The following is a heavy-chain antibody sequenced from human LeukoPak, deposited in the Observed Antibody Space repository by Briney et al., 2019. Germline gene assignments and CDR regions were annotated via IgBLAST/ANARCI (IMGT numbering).Heavy chain of an antibody. Sequence: PGGSLRLSCAASGFTFSSYWMHWVRQAPGKGLVWVSRINSDGSSTSYADSVKGRFTISRDNAKNSLYLQMNSLRADDTPLYYPARRYCSGCYACYYYYMDVWGKGTTVTVSS. CDR1: GFTFSSYW. V-gene: IGHV3-74*01. CDR2: INSDGSST. J-gene: IGHJ6*03. CDR3: ARRYCSGCYACYYYYMDV. D-gene: IGHD2-15*01.